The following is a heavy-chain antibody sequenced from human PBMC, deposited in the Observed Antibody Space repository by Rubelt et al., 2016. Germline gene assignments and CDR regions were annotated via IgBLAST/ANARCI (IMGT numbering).Heavy chain of an antibody. D-gene: IGHD2-21*02. CDR3: VRGMGTASARWFDP. Sequence: QVQLVQSGAEVKKPGASVKVSCKASGYTITSYYMHWVRQAPGQGLEWLGIFKPSGGDTDYAQKFQGRVTMTTDTSTNTVHMALSSLSSEDTALYYCVRGMGTASARWFDPWGQGTLVTVSS. V-gene: IGHV1-46*01. J-gene: IGHJ5*02. CDR2: FKPSGGDT. CDR1: GYTITSYY.